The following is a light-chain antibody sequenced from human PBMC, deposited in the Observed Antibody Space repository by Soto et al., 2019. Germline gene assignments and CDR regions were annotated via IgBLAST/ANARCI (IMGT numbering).Light chain of an antibody. Sequence: NHMSLSPSSLSASVGDKVTITCRASQRFSRYLNWSQAKTGKASKFLIYAASSLQSGVPSRFSGSGSGTDFPLTISSLQPEDVATYLCQRYNSALTFGQGTRLEIK. J-gene: IGKJ5*01. V-gene: IGKV1-39*01. CDR1: QRFSRY. CDR3: QRYNSALT. CDR2: AAS.